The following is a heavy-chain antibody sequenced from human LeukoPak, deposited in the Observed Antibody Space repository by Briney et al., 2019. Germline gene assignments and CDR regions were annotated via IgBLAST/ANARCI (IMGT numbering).Heavy chain of an antibody. J-gene: IGHJ4*02. D-gene: IGHD2-8*01. V-gene: IGHV1-46*03. Sequence: ASVKVSCKASGYTFTSYYMPWVRQAPGQGLEWMGIINPSGGSTSYAQKFQGRVTMTRDTSTSTVYMELSSLRSEDTAVYYCARDLKGPINGVSAFFDYWGQGTLVTVSS. CDR3: ARDLKGPINGVSAFFDY. CDR2: INPSGGST. CDR1: GYTFTSYY.